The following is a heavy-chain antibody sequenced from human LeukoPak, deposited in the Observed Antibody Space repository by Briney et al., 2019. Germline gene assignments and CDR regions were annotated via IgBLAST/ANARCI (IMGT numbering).Heavy chain of an antibody. Sequence: ASVKVSCKASGYTFTGYYMHWVRQAPGQGLEWMGRINPNSGGTNYAQKFQGRVTMTRDTSISTAYMELSRLRPDDTAVYYCASAIYDFWSWAFDIWGQGTMVTVSS. CDR1: GYTFTGYY. J-gene: IGHJ3*02. CDR3: ASAIYDFWSWAFDI. CDR2: INPNSGGT. V-gene: IGHV1-2*06. D-gene: IGHD3-3*01.